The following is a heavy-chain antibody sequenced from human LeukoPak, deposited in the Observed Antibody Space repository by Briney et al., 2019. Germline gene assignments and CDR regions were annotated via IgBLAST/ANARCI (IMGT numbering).Heavy chain of an antibody. CDR2: IRYDGSNK. D-gene: IGHD3-10*01. Sequence: GGSLRLSCAASGFTFSSYGMHWVRQAPGKGLEWVAFIRYDGSNKYYADSVKGRFTISRDNSKNALYLQMNSLRAEDTAVYYCARVTYGSGTYGAFDYWGQGTLVTVSS. CDR3: ARVTYGSGTYGAFDY. CDR1: GFTFSSYG. J-gene: IGHJ4*02. V-gene: IGHV3-30*02.